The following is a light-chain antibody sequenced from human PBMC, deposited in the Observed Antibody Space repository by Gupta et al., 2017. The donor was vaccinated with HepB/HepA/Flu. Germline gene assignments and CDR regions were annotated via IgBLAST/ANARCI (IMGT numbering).Light chain of an antibody. CDR3: KQYWRILYT. J-gene: IGKJ2*01. CDR2: WTS. Sequence: VLTQSPDSLAVSLGERATINCKSSQSILDTSNNKKYMSWYQKKPGQPPKMLIVWTSTRDSGFPDRFSGGGSGKDFTSTTKSMQAEDVEVDEGKQYWRILYTFGQGTKLEIK. V-gene: IGKV4-1*01. CDR1: QSILDTSNNKKY.